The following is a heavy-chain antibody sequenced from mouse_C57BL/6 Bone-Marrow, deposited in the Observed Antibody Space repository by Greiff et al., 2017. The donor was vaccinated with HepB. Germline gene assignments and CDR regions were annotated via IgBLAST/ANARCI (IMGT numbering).Heavy chain of an antibody. CDR2: ISSGSSTI. Sequence: EVKLVESGGGLVKPGGSLKLSCAASGFTFSDYGMHWVRQAPEKGLEWVAYISSGSSTIYYADTVKGRFTISRDNAKNTLYLQMSRLKSEDTAMYYCARSYGSSFAYWGQGTLVTVSA. J-gene: IGHJ3*01. D-gene: IGHD1-1*01. CDR3: ARSYGSSFAY. V-gene: IGHV5-17*03. CDR1: GFTFSDYG.